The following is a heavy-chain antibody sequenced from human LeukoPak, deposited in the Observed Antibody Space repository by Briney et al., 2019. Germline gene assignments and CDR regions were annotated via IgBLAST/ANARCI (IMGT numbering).Heavy chain of an antibody. V-gene: IGHV5-51*01. Sequence: GESLKISCRGSGYRFTSYWIGWVRQMPGKGLEWMGIIYPGDSDTRYSPSFQGQVTISADKSISTAYLQWSSLKASDTAMYYCARQGRGRVGAGKPVDYWGQGTLVTVSS. D-gene: IGHD1-26*01. CDR3: ARQGRGRVGAGKPVDY. CDR2: IYPGDSDT. J-gene: IGHJ4*02. CDR1: GYRFTSYW.